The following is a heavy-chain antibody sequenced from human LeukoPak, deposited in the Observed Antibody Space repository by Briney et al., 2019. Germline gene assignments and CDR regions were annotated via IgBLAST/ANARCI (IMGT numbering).Heavy chain of an antibody. V-gene: IGHV3-7*01. J-gene: IGHJ4*02. Sequence: GGSLRLSCAASGFTFSSYWMSWVRQAPGKGLEWVANIKQDGSEKYYVDSVKGRFTISRDNAKNSLYLQMNSLRAEDTAVYYCARILGPTKYYYGSGSYLNWGQGTPVTVSS. CDR2: IKQDGSEK. CDR3: ARILGPTKYYYGSGSYLN. CDR1: GFTFSSYW. D-gene: IGHD3-10*01.